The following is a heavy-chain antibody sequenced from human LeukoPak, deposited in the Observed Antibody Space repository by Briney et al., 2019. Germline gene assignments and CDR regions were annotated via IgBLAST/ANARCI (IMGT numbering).Heavy chain of an antibody. J-gene: IGHJ4*02. CDR1: GYTFTGYY. CDR2: INPNSGGT. D-gene: IGHD4-23*01. Sequence: ASVKVSCKASGYTFTGYYMHWVRQAPGQGREWMGRINPNSGGTNYAQKFQGRVTMTRDTSISTAYMEQSRLRSDDTAVYYCARGKVYGGKDYWGQGTLVTVSS. CDR3: ARGKVYGGKDY. V-gene: IGHV1-2*06.